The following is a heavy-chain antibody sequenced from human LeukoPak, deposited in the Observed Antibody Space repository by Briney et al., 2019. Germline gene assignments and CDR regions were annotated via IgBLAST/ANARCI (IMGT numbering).Heavy chain of an antibody. CDR2: MYYSGDT. CDR3: ARWANHGMDV. V-gene: IGHV4-59*08. CDR1: GASISNYH. J-gene: IGHJ6*02. Sequence: KPSETLSLTCTVSGASISNYHWSWIRQPPGKGLEWIGYMYYSGDTNYNPSLKSRVTISVDTSKNQSSLRLSSVTAADTAVYYCARWANHGMDVWGQGTTVIVSS.